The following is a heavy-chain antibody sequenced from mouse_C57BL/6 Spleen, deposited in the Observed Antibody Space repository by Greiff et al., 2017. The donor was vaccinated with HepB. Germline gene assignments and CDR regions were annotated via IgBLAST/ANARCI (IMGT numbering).Heavy chain of an antibody. CDR3: ARYYYGRENYYAMDY. V-gene: IGHV1-53*01. Sequence: QVQLQQPGTELVKPGASVKLSCKASGYTFTSYWMHWVKQRPGQGLEWMGNINPSNGGTNYNEKFKSKATLTVDKSSSTAYMQLSSLTSEDSAVYYCARYYYGRENYYAMDYWGQGTSVTVSS. CDR1: GYTFTSYW. J-gene: IGHJ4*01. D-gene: IGHD1-1*01. CDR2: INPSNGGT.